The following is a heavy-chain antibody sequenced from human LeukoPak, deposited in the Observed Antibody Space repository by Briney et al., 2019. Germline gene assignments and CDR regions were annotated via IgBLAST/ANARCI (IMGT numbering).Heavy chain of an antibody. V-gene: IGHV3-7*03. D-gene: IGHD2-8*01. CDR1: GFTFSSYW. Sequence: GVSLRLSCAASGFTFSSYWMSWVRQAPGKGLEWVANIKQDGSEKYYVDSVKGRFTISRDNAKNSLYLQMNSLRAEDTAVYYCARFKGYCTNGVCYGLYFDYWGQGTLVTVSS. CDR2: IKQDGSEK. J-gene: IGHJ4*02. CDR3: ARFKGYCTNGVCYGLYFDY.